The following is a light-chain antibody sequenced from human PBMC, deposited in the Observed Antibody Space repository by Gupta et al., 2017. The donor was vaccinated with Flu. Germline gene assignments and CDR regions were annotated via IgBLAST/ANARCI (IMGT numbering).Light chain of an antibody. Sequence: IVLTQSPGTLSLSTGERATLSCRASQSVSSSYLAWYQQKPGQAPRLPSYGASSRATGIPDRFSGSWSWTDFTLTISRLEPEDFAVYYCQQYGSSPTFGGGTKVEIK. CDR2: GAS. J-gene: IGKJ4*01. CDR3: QQYGSSPT. V-gene: IGKV3-20*01. CDR1: QSVSSSY.